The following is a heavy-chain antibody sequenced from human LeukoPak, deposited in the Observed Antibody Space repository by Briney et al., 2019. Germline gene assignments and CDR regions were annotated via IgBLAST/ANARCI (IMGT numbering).Heavy chain of an antibody. V-gene: IGHV1-2*02. D-gene: IGHD6-19*01. CDR1: GYTFTGYY. J-gene: IGHJ4*02. Sequence: ASVKVSCKASGYTFTGYYMHWVRQAPGQGLEWMGWINPNSGGTNYAQKFQGRVTMTRDTSISTAYMELSRLRSDDTAVYYCARVRYIAVAEYYFDYWGQGTLVTVSS. CDR2: INPNSGGT. CDR3: ARVRYIAVAEYYFDY.